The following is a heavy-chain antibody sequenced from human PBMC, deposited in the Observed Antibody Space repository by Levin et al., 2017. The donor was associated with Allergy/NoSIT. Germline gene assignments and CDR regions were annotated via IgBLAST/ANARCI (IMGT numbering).Heavy chain of an antibody. V-gene: IGHV3-64D*06. CDR2: IANTGTFT. Sequence: SGGSLRLSCSASGFSFSTSAMHWVRQAPGKGLEYVACIANTGTFTSYADSVRGRFTISRDNSKNSLFLQMSSLRAEDTALYYCLYSPSITPYLRHPFYYWGQGTLVTVSS. D-gene: IGHD3-10*01. J-gene: IGHJ4*02. CDR3: LYSPSITPYLRHPFYY. CDR1: GFSFSTSA.